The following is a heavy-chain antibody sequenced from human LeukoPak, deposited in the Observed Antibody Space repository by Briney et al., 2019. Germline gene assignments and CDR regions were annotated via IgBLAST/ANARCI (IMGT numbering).Heavy chain of an antibody. Sequence: GGSLRLSCATSGFTFSNAWMNWVRQAPGKGLEWVGRIRSNSDGGTINYAAPVKGRFTLSRDDSKTTLYLQMNSLQTEDTAVYYCATDFYDGTWGQGTLVTVSS. J-gene: IGHJ5*02. CDR2: IRSNSDGGTI. CDR1: GFTFSNAW. CDR3: ATDFYDGT. V-gene: IGHV3-15*07. D-gene: IGHD3-22*01.